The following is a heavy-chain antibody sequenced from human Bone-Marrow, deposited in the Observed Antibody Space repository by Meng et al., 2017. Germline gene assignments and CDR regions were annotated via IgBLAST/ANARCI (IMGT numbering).Heavy chain of an antibody. D-gene: IGHD6-13*01. Sequence: VEVVESGGCLVKPGGSLSSSCVASGLSFIAAWMSWVRQAQGKGLEWVGRITRNSDGATIDYAAPVKGRFTISRDDSKNMLYLQMDSLITEDTAVYFCATGAAAADHWGQGTLVTVSS. J-gene: IGHJ4*02. CDR1: GLSFIAAW. CDR3: ATGAAAADH. CDR2: ITRNSDGATI. V-gene: IGHV3-15*01.